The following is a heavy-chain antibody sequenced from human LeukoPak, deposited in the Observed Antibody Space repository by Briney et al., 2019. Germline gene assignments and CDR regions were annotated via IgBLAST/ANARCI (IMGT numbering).Heavy chain of an antibody. J-gene: IGHJ6*02. D-gene: IGHD5-24*01. CDR2: INHSGSP. CDR3: ARGGDGYKELDV. Sequence: LEWIGEINHSGSPNYNPSLKSRVTISVDTSKNQFSLKLSSVTAADTAVYYCARGGDGYKELDVWGQGTTVTVSS. V-gene: IGHV4-34*01.